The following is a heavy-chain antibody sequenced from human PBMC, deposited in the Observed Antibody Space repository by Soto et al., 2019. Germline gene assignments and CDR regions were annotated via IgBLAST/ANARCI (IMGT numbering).Heavy chain of an antibody. D-gene: IGHD1-1*01. V-gene: IGHV3-53*01. CDR1: GMTVSGKKY. CDR3: ATWLQREHAYDV. J-gene: IGHJ3*01. CDR2: VYDADGK. Sequence: VGSLRLSCAVVGMTVSGKKYVAWVRQAPGKGLEWVSGVYDADGKYYADSVKGRFTTSRDSSKTIVYLEMNDLGPEDTAIYYCATWLQREHAYDVWGQGTTVTVSS.